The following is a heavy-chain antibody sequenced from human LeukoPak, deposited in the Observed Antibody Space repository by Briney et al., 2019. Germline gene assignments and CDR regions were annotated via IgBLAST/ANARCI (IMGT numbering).Heavy chain of an antibody. V-gene: IGHV4-4*07. CDR2: IYTSGST. CDR1: GGSISSYY. CDR3: ARDLSGSRNNWFDP. D-gene: IGHD3-9*01. Sequence: PSETLSLTCTVSGGSISSYYWSWIRQPAGKGLEWIGRIYTSGSTNYNPSLKSRVTMSVDTSKNQFSLKLSSVTAADTAAYYCARDLSGSRNNWFDPWGQGTLVTVSS. J-gene: IGHJ5*02.